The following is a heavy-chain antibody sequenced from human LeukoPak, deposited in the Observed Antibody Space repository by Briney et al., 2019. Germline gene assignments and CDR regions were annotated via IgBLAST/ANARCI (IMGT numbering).Heavy chain of an antibody. CDR2: ISSSNNYI. Sequence: PGGSLRLSCAASGFTFSSSTMNWVRQAPGKGLEWVSYISSSNNYIYYADSVKGRFTISRDNAKNSLYLQMNRLRADDTAVYYCVRIPNSANFPNWFDPWGQGTLVTVSS. J-gene: IGHJ5*02. D-gene: IGHD4/OR15-4a*01. V-gene: IGHV3-21*01. CDR3: VRIPNSANFPNWFDP. CDR1: GFTFSSST.